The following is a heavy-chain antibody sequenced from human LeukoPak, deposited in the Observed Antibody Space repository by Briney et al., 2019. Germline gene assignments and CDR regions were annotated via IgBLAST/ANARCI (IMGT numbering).Heavy chain of an antibody. CDR2: IRNKANSYTT. D-gene: IGHD6-13*01. CDR3: TRVYSSSWSGSYFDY. V-gene: IGHV3-72*01. CDR1: GFTFSDHY. Sequence: QPGGSLRLSCAASGFTFSDHYMDWVRQAPGKGLEWVGRIRNKANSYTTEYAASVKGRFTISRDDSRSSLYLQMNSLKTEDTSLYYCTRVYSSSWSGSYFDYWGQGTLVTVSS. J-gene: IGHJ4*02.